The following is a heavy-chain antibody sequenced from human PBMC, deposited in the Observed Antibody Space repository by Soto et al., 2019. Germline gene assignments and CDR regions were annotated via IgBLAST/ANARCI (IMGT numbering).Heavy chain of an antibody. CDR1: DDSISGYY. V-gene: IGHV4-39*07. J-gene: IGHJ5*02. Sequence: PSETLSLACPVSDDSISGYYWSWLRKPPGKGLEWIGSIYYSGSTYYNPSLKSRVTISVDKSKNQFSLKLSSVTAADTAVYYCARDHVLLWFGELSGWFDPWGQGTLVTVSS. CDR3: ARDHVLLWFGELSGWFDP. CDR2: IYYSGST. D-gene: IGHD3-10*01.